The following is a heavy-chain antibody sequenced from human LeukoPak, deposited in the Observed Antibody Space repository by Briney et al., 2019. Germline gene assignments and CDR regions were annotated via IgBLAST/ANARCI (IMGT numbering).Heavy chain of an antibody. CDR3: ARDLRVRCTNGVCYSDY. D-gene: IGHD2-8*01. J-gene: IGHJ4*02. V-gene: IGHV1-18*01. CDR1: GYTFTNYG. Sequence: ASVKVSCKTSGYTFTNYGINWVRQAPGQGLEWMGWFSAYNGDTSYAQKFQGRVTMTTDTSTSTAYMELRSLRSDDTAVYYCARDLRVRCTNGVCYSDYWGQGTLVTVSS. CDR2: FSAYNGDT.